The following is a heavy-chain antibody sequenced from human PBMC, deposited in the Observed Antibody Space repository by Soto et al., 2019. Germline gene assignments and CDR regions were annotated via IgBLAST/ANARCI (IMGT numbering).Heavy chain of an antibody. J-gene: IGHJ4*02. CDR1: GGSISSVNW. D-gene: IGHD3-10*01. CDR3: ARSYGSGSYYDY. Sequence: PSETLSLTCAVSGGSISSVNWWSWVRQPPGKGLEWIGDIYHSGSTNYNPSLKSRVTISVDTSKNQFPLKLSSVTAADTAVYYCARSYGSGSYYDYWGQGTLVTVSS. V-gene: IGHV4-4*02. CDR2: IYHSGST.